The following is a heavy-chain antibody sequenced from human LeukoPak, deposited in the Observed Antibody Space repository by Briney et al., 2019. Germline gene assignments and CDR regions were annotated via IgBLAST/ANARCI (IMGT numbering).Heavy chain of an antibody. CDR1: GFTFSSYA. CDR3: ARSYSSSRVRVWYFDY. V-gene: IGHV3-30-3*01. Sequence: GRSLRLSCAASGFTFSSYAMHWVRQAPGKGLEWVAVISYDGSNKYYADSVKGRFTISRDNSKNTLYLQMDSLRAENTAVYYCARSYSSSRVRVWYFDYWGQGTLVTVSS. J-gene: IGHJ4*02. D-gene: IGHD6-13*01. CDR2: ISYDGSNK.